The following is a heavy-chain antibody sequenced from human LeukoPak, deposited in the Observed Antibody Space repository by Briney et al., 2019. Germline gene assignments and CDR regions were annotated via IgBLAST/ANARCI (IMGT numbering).Heavy chain of an antibody. V-gene: IGHV1-69*05. Sequence: SVKVSCKASGYTFTSYDISWVRQAPGQGLEWMGRIIPIFGTANYAQKFQGRVTITTDESTSTAYMELSSLRSEDTAVYYCARDPYNWNDVGYWGQGTLVTVSS. CDR2: IIPIFGTA. CDR1: GYTFTSYD. CDR3: ARDPYNWNDVGY. D-gene: IGHD1-1*01. J-gene: IGHJ4*02.